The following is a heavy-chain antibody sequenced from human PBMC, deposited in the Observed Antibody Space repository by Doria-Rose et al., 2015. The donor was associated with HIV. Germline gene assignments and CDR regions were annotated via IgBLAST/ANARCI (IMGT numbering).Heavy chain of an antibody. CDR3: ARIKSSRWYHKYYFDF. CDR1: GVSLSSPGMG. D-gene: IGHD6-13*01. Sequence: QITLKESGPVLVKPTETLTLTCTVSGVSLSSPGMGVSWIRQPPGKALEWLANIFSDDERSYQTSLKSRLTISRGTSNSKVVLTMTDMDPVDTATYYCARIKSSRWYHKYYFDFWGQGTLVIVSA. V-gene: IGHV2-26*01. CDR2: IFSDDER. J-gene: IGHJ4*02.